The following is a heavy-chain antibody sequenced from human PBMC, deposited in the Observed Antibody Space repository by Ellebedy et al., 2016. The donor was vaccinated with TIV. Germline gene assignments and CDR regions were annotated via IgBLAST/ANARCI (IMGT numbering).Heavy chain of an antibody. CDR1: GGTFSSYA. V-gene: IGHV1-69*13. J-gene: IGHJ4*02. D-gene: IGHD2-2*02. CDR2: IIPIFGTA. Sequence: SVKVSXXASGGTFSSYAISWVRQAPGQGLEWMGGIIPIFGTANYAQKFQGRVTITADESTSTAYMELSSLRSEDTAVYYCAAELYTDGCCHFDYWGQGSLVTVSS. CDR3: AAELYTDGCCHFDY.